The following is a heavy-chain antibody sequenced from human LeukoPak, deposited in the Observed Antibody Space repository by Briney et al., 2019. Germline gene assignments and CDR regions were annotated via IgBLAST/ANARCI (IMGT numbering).Heavy chain of an antibody. CDR1: GYTFTSYY. CDR3: ARDFFGELLHFFDY. Sequence: ASVKVSCKASGYTFTSYYMHWVRQAPGQGLEWMGWISAYNGNTNYPQKLQGRVTMTTDTSTSTAYMELRSLRSDDTAVYYCARDFFGELLHFFDYWGQGTLVTVSS. J-gene: IGHJ4*02. V-gene: IGHV1-18*04. CDR2: ISAYNGNT. D-gene: IGHD3-10*01.